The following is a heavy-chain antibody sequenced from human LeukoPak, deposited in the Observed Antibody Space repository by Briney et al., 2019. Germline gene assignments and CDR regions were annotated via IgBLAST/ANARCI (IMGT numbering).Heavy chain of an antibody. CDR1: GYTFTSYY. Sequence: ASVKVSCKASGYTFTSYYMHWVRQAPGQGLEWMGVINPSGGSTSYAQKFQGRVTMTRDTSISTAYMELSGLRSEDTAVYYCARGGSSYPIGYWGQGTLVTVSS. V-gene: IGHV1-46*01. CDR3: ARGGSSYPIGY. CDR2: INPSGGST. J-gene: IGHJ4*02. D-gene: IGHD6-13*01.